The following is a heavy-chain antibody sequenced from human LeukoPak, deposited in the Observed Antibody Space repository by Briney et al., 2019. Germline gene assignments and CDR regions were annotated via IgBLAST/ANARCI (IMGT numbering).Heavy chain of an antibody. CDR3: ARDHGSGAFDY. Sequence: GGSLRLSCAASGFTFGNYWMHWVRQAPGRGLVWVSRINSDGSSTTYADSVKGRFTISRDNATNTLYLQVNSLRAEDTAVYYCARDHGSGAFDYWGQGTLVTVSS. V-gene: IGHV3-74*01. J-gene: IGHJ4*02. D-gene: IGHD5-24*01. CDR1: GFTFGNYW. CDR2: INSDGSST.